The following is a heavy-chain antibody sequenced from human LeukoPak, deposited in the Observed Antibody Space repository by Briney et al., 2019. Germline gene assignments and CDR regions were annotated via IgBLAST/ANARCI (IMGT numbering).Heavy chain of an antibody. CDR3: ARGGRDGYPFDY. J-gene: IGHJ4*02. Sequence: ASVKVSCKASGGTFSSYAISWVRQAPGQGLEWMGGIIPIFGTANYAQKFQGRVTITADKSTSTVYMELSSLRSEDTAVYYCARGGRDGYPFDYWGQGTLVTVSS. D-gene: IGHD5-24*01. CDR1: GGTFSSYA. CDR2: IIPIFGTA. V-gene: IGHV1-69*06.